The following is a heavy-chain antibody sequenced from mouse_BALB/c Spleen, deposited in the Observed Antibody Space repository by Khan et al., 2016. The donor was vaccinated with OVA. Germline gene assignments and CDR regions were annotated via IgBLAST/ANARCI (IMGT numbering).Heavy chain of an antibody. D-gene: IGHD2-14*01. CDR3: ACCNSRYDGYFDY. J-gene: IGHJ2*01. CDR1: GDSITSGY. V-gene: IGHV3-8*02. CDR2: ISSSDST. Sequence: EVQLQESGPSLVKPSQTLSLTCSVTGDSITSGYWNWIRKFPGNKLEYMGYISSSDSTFYNPSLKSRISITRDTSKNQYYLQLNSVTTEDTATYYCACCNSRYDGYFDYWGQGTTLTVSS.